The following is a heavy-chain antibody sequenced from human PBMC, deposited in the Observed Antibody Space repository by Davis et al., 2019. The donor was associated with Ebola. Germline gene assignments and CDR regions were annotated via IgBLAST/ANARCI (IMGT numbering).Heavy chain of an antibody. CDR1: GYTFPTYA. J-gene: IGHJ4*02. CDR2: INTKTGHP. D-gene: IGHD1-26*01. Sequence: AASVKVSCKASGYTFPTYAINWVRQAPGQGLEWMGWINTKTGHPTYAQGFAGRFVFSMDTSVNTAYLQISSLKAEDTAVYYCASGLEVGATSAFDIWGQGTLVTVSS. CDR3: ASGLEVGATSAFDI. V-gene: IGHV7-4-1*02.